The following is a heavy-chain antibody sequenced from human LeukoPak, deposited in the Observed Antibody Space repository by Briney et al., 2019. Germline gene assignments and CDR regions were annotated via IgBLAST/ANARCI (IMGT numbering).Heavy chain of an antibody. Sequence: PGGSLRLSCVPSGITFSGYTMSWVRQAPGKGLEWVSGISGSGATTYYADSVMGRFTISRDNSKNTLYLQMNSLRADDTAVYYCARNSGSGCFDYWGQGTLVTVSS. CDR2: ISGSGATT. D-gene: IGHD6-19*01. V-gene: IGHV3-23*01. CDR3: ARNSGSGCFDY. J-gene: IGHJ4*02. CDR1: GITFSGYT.